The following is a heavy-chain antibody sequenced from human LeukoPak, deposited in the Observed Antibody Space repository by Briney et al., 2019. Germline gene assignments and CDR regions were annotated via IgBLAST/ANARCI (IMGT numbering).Heavy chain of an antibody. CDR1: GSTFSTYP. J-gene: IGHJ4*02. CDR2: ISGNSVTI. CDR3: AKILSGTYSFDL. D-gene: IGHD1-26*01. Sequence: GGSLRLSYTASGSTFSTYPMTWVRQAPGQGLEWVSAISGNSVTIYYADSVKGRFTISRDNSKNTLYLQMYSLRAEDTAVYYCAKILSGTYSFDLWGQGTLVTVSS. V-gene: IGHV3-23*01.